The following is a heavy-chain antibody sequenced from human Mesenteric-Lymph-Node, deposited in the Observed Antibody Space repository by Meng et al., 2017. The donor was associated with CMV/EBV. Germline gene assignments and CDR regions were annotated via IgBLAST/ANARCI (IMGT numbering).Heavy chain of an antibody. CDR1: GFTFSSYY. D-gene: IGHD3-3*01. J-gene: IGHJ4*02. Sequence: GGSLRLSCAASGFTFSSYYMSWIRQAPGKGLEWVSSISISSSYIYYADSVKGRFTISRDNAKDSLYLQVSSLRVEDTAVYYCAKDLAPYVDFWRGHFKTGFDYWGQGTLVTVSS. CDR3: AKDLAPYVDFWRGHFKTGFDY. V-gene: IGHV3-21*01. CDR2: ISISSSYI.